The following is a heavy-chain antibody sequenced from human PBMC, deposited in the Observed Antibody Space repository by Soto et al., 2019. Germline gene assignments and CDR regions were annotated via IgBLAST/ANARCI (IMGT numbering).Heavy chain of an antibody. Sequence: QVQLVESGGGVVQPGRSLRLSCAASGFTFSSYGMHWVRQAPGKGLEWVAVIWYDGSNKYYADSVKGRFTISRDNSKNTLYLQMNSLRAEATAVYYCARSGEWLRLGWFDPWGQGTRVTVSS. CDR1: GFTFSSYG. D-gene: IGHD6-19*01. V-gene: IGHV3-33*01. J-gene: IGHJ5*02. CDR3: ARSGEWLRLGWFDP. CDR2: IWYDGSNK.